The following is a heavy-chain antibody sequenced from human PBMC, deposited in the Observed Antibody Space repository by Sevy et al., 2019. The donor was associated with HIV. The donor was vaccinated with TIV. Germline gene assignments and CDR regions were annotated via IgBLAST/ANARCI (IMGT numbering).Heavy chain of an antibody. V-gene: IGHV1-69*13. CDR2: FIPLFDTT. CDR1: GGTFINFA. CDR3: ATSYYDSSGYSPLFYYGMDV. D-gene: IGHD3-22*01. J-gene: IGHJ6*02. Sequence: ASVKVSCKTSGGTFINFAITWVRQAPGQGLEWMGGFIPLFDTTNYSQKFQGRVTLTADGSTATAYMDLSSLRSEDTAVYYCATSYYDSSGYSPLFYYGMDVWGQGTTVTVSS.